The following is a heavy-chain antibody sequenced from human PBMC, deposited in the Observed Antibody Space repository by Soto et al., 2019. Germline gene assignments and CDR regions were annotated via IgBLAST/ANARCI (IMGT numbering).Heavy chain of an antibody. CDR3: AAESAYYRNLMDV. D-gene: IGHD3-10*01. J-gene: IGHJ6*02. Sequence: ASVKVSCKASGFTFTSSSVQWVRQARGQRLEWIGWIVVGSGNTNYAQKFQERVTITRDMSTSTAYMELSSLRSEDTAVYYCAAESAYYRNLMDVWGQGTTVTVSS. V-gene: IGHV1-58*01. CDR1: GFTFTSSS. CDR2: IVVGSGNT.